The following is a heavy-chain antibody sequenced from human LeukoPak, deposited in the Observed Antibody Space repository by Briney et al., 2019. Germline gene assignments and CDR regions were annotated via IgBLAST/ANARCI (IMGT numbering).Heavy chain of an antibody. CDR3: AKELAYCGGDCYPIDY. CDR2: IIPIFGTA. CDR1: GGTFSSYA. D-gene: IGHD2-21*02. Sequence: SVKVSCKASGGTFSSYAISWVRQAPGQGLEWMGGIIPIFGTANYAQKFQGRVTITADESTSTAYMELSSLRAEDTAVYYCAKELAYCGGDCYPIDYWDQGTLVTVSS. J-gene: IGHJ4*02. V-gene: IGHV1-69*01.